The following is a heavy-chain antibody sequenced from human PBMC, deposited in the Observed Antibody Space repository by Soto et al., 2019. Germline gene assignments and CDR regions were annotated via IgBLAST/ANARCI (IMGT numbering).Heavy chain of an antibody. CDR2: ISAYNGNT. CDR3: ARAREGIVVVTAMIPDY. Sequence: QVQLVQSGAEVKKPGASVKVSCKASGYTFTSYGISWVRQAPGQGLEWMGWISAYNGNTNYAQKLQGRVTMTTDTSTSTAYMEMRSLRSDDTVVYYCARAREGIVVVTAMIPDYWGQGTLVTVSS. D-gene: IGHD2-21*02. J-gene: IGHJ4*02. CDR1: GYTFTSYG. V-gene: IGHV1-18*01.